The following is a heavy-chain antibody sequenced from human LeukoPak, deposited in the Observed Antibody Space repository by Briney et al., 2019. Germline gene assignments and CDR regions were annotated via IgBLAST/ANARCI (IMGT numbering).Heavy chain of an antibody. CDR1: GFTFSSYW. V-gene: IGHV3-7*01. J-gene: IGHJ6*03. D-gene: IGHD1-26*01. Sequence: GGSLRLSCAASGFTFSSYWMSWVRQAPGKGLEWVANIKQDGSEKYYVDSVKGRFTISRDNAKNSLYLQMNSLRAEDTAVYYCARSPYSGSYYPTLKPGYYYYYMDVWGKGTTVTVSS. CDR3: ARSPYSGSYYPTLKPGYYYYYMDV. CDR2: IKQDGSEK.